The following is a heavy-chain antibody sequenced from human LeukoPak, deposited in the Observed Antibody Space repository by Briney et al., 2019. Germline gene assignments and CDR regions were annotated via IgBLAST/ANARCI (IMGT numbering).Heavy chain of an antibody. J-gene: IGHJ4*02. Sequence: GGALRLLWAASGFTFSSYSMNWVRQAPGEGVEGVSSLSSSSSYIYYADSVKGRFTISRDNAKNSLYLQMNSLGAEDTAVYYCARTGRSRSIAVAGYDHWGQGTLVTVSS. D-gene: IGHD6-19*01. V-gene: IGHV3-21*01. CDR2: LSSSSSYI. CDR3: ARTGRSRSIAVAGYDH. CDR1: GFTFSSYS.